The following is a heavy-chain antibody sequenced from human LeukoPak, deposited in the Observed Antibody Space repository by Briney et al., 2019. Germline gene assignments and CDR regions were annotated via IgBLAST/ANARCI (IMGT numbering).Heavy chain of an antibody. D-gene: IGHD6-19*01. CDR1: GGSISSYY. Sequence: SETLSLTCTVSGGSISSYYWSWIRQPAGKGLEWIGRIYTSGSTNYDPSLKSRVTMSVDTSKNQFSLKLSSVTAADTAVYYCARDLVAVASQWLDPWGQGTLVTVSS. CDR2: IYTSGST. V-gene: IGHV4-4*07. CDR3: ARDLVAVASQWLDP. J-gene: IGHJ5*02.